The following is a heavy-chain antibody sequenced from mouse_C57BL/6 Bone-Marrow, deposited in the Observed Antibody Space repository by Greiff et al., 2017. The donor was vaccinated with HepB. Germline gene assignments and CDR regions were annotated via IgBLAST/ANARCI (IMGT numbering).Heavy chain of an antibody. Sequence: EVKLQESVAELVRPGASVKLSCTASGFNIKNTYMHWVKQRPEQGLEWIGRIDPANGNTKSAPKFQGKATITADTSSNPAYLQLRSLTSEDTASYYCAPIYYGIYFGYWGQGTTLSVSS. CDR2: IDPANGNT. CDR1: GFNIKNTY. CDR3: APIYYGIYFGY. J-gene: IGHJ2*01. D-gene: IGHD2-1*01. V-gene: IGHV14-3*01.